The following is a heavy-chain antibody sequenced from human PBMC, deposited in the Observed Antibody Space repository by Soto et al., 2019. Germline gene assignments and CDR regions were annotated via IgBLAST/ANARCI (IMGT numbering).Heavy chain of an antibody. J-gene: IGHJ3*02. Sequence: GGSLRLSCAASGFTFSSYWMHWVRQAPGKGLVWVSRINSDGSSTSYADSVKGRFTISRDKAKNTRYLQMNSLRAEDTAVYYCARARGFLEPSDAFDIWGQGTMVTVSS. D-gene: IGHD3-3*01. CDR2: INSDGSST. CDR3: ARARGFLEPSDAFDI. CDR1: GFTFSSYW. V-gene: IGHV3-74*01.